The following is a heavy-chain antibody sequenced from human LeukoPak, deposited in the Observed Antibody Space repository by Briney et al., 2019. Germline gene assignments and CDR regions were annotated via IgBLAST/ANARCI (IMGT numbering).Heavy chain of an antibody. CDR3: ARGQQWLGGDY. CDR2: ISSSSSTI. D-gene: IGHD6-19*01. CDR1: GFTFSSYS. J-gene: IGHJ4*02. Sequence: PGGSLRLSCAASGFTFSSYSMNWVRQAPGKGLEWVSYISSSSSTIYHADSVKGRFTISRDNAKNSLYLQMNSLRAEDTAVYYCARGQQWLGGDYWGQGTLVTVSS. V-gene: IGHV3-48*04.